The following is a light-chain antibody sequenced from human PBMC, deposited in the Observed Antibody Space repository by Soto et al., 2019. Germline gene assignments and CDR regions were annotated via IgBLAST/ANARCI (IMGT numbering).Light chain of an antibody. J-gene: IGLJ1*01. V-gene: IGLV2-23*01. CDR2: EDS. CDR3: RSYAGSGTYV. Sequence: SVLTQPASVSGSPGQSITISCTGTSSDVGSYNLVSWYQQHPGKAPRLMIYEDSKRPSGVSNRFSGSKSGNTASLTISGLQAEDEADYYCRSYAGSGTYVFGTGTKV. CDR1: SSDVGSYNL.